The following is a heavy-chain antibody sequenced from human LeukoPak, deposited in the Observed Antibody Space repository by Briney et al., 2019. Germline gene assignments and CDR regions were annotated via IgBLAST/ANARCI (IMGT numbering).Heavy chain of an antibody. D-gene: IGHD6-19*01. Sequence: ASVKVSCKASGYTFIAYYIHWVRQAPGQGLEWMGIINPSGGSTTYVQNFQGRVTMTRDTSTSAVYMELSSLRSEDTAVYYCARGGSLAVAPHLYYFDYWGQGTLVTVSS. CDR2: INPSGGST. J-gene: IGHJ4*02. V-gene: IGHV1-46*01. CDR1: GYTFIAYY. CDR3: ARGGSLAVAPHLYYFDY.